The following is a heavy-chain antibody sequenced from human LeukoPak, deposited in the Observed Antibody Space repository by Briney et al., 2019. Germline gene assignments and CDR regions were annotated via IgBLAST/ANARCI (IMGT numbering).Heavy chain of an antibody. Sequence: GGSLRLSCAASGFTFDDYAMHWVRQAPGKGLEWVSGITWNSDNIEYADSVKGRFTISGDNAKNSLYLQMNSLRAEDTAVYYCARVKQQLVRLLGRDTTYYYYYYLDVWGKGTTVTVSS. V-gene: IGHV3-9*01. CDR2: ITWNSDNI. D-gene: IGHD6-13*01. CDR3: ARVKQQLVRLLGRDTTYYYYYYLDV. CDR1: GFTFDDYA. J-gene: IGHJ6*03.